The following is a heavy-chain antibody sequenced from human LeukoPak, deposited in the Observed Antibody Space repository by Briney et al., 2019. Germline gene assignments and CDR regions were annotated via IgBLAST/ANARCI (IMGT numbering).Heavy chain of an antibody. CDR3: ARGGGMGHYYYYMDV. CDR1: GGSISSYY. D-gene: IGHD5-24*01. Sequence: SETLSLTCTVSGGSISSYYWSWIRQPAGKGLEWIGRIYTSGTTHYNPSLKSRVTMSVDTSKNQFSLKLSSVTAADTAVYYYARGGGMGHYYYYMDVWGKGTTVTISS. CDR2: IYTSGTT. V-gene: IGHV4-4*07. J-gene: IGHJ6*03.